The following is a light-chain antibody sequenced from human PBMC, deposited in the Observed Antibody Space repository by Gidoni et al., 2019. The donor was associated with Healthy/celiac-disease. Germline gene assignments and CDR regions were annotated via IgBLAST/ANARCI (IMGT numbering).Light chain of an antibody. V-gene: IGLV3-1*01. CDR2: QDS. CDR1: KLGDKY. Sequence: SYELPHPPSVSVSPGQTASITCSGDKLGDKYACWYQKKPGQSPVLVIYQDSKRTSGIPERIAGANTGNTATLTISGTQAMDEADYYCQAWDRRTVVFGGGTKLTV. J-gene: IGLJ2*01. CDR3: QAWDRRTVV.